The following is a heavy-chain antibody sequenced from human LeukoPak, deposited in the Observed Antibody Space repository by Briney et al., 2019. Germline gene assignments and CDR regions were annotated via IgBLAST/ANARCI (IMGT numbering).Heavy chain of an antibody. CDR2: INHSGST. CDR1: GGSFSVYY. J-gene: IGHJ4*02. CDR3: ARGGERALRGGDGNCFDY. Sequence: SETLSLTCAVYGGSFSVYYWSWIRQPPGKGLEWIGEINHSGSTNYNPSLKSRVTISVDTSKNQFSLKLSSVTAADTAVYYCARGGERALRGGDGNCFDYWGQGTLVTVSS. V-gene: IGHV4-34*01. D-gene: IGHD3-10*01.